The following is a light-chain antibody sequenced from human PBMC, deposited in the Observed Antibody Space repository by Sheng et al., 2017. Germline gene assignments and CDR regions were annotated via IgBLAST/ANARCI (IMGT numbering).Light chain of an antibody. CDR3: QQRRNWPKT. CDR2: DTS. J-gene: IGKJ1*01. CDR1: QSVDTF. V-gene: IGKV3-11*01. Sequence: DIVLTQSPATLSLSPGERATLSCRASQSVDTFLAWYQQKPGQAPRLLIYDTSNRATGIPARFSGSGSGTDFTLTINNLEPEDFAIYYCQQRRNWPKTFGQGTKVDIK.